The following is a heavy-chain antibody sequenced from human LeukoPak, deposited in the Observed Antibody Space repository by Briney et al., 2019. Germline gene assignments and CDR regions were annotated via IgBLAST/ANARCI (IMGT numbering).Heavy chain of an antibody. CDR3: SRQAVGNDY. V-gene: IGHV4-34*01. J-gene: IGHJ4*02. D-gene: IGHD1-1*01. CDR1: GESSFSSYY. CDR2: INHSGYT. Sequence: AETLSLTCAVYGESSFSSYYWSWIRQTPGGALEWIGEINHSGYTNYNPSLKSRVTLSIDTSKNQFSLRLNSVTAADTAVYYCSRQAVGNDYWGQGTLVTVSS.